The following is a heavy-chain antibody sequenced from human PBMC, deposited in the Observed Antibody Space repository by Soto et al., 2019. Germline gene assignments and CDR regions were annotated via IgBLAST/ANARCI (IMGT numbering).Heavy chain of an antibody. Sequence: DVQLLESGGGLVQPGGSLRLSCAASGFTVRSYAMSWVRQAPGKGLEWVSGISGSGISTHYADSVNGRFTVSRDNSKNTLYLQMNSLRAEDTAVYNCAKEPVGPDWYFDLWGRGTLVTVSS. CDR2: ISGSGIST. CDR3: AKEPVGPDWYFDL. V-gene: IGHV3-23*01. J-gene: IGHJ2*01. CDR1: GFTVRSYA.